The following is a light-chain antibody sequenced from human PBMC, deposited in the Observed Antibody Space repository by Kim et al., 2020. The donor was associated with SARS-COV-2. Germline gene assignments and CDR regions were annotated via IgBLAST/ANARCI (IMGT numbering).Light chain of an antibody. CDR3: LQDYNYTLT. V-gene: IGKV1-6*01. CDR1: QGIRND. CDR2: AAS. J-gene: IGKJ4*01. Sequence: AIQMAQSPSSLSASVGDRVTITCRASQGIRNDLGWYQQKPGKAPKLLIYAASSLQSGVPSRFSGSGSGTDFTLTISSLQPEDFATYYCLQDYNYTLTFGGGTKVESN.